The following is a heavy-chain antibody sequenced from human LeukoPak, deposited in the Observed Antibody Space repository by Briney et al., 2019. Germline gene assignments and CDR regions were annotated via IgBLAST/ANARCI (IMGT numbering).Heavy chain of an antibody. D-gene: IGHD6-19*01. Sequence: GGSLRLSCAASGFTFDDYAMHWVRHAPGKGLEWVSGISWNSGSIGYADSVKGRFTISRDNAKNSLYLQMNSLRAEDTALYYCAKAKPLSSGWRIYYFDYWGQGTLVTVSS. CDR3: AKAKPLSSGWRIYYFDY. CDR2: ISWNSGSI. J-gene: IGHJ4*02. V-gene: IGHV3-9*01. CDR1: GFTFDDYA.